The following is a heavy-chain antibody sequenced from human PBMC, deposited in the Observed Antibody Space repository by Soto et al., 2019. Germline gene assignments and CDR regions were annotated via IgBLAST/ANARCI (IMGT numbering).Heavy chain of an antibody. J-gene: IGHJ4*02. V-gene: IGHV1-2*04. Sequence: ASVKVSCKASGYTFTGYYMHWVRQAPGQGLEWMGWINPNSGGTNYAQKFQGWVTMTRDTSISTAYMELSRLRSDDTAVYYCARGFDSHDYGDLGIDYWGQGTLVTVSS. CDR2: INPNSGGT. CDR3: ARGFDSHDYGDLGIDY. CDR1: GYTFTGYY. D-gene: IGHD4-17*01.